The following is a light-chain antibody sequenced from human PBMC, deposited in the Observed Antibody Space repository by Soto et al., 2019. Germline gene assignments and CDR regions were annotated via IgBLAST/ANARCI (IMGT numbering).Light chain of an antibody. CDR3: QHYDNSLLT. CDR2: GAS. J-gene: IGKJ4*01. CDR1: QSISSNY. Sequence: EIVLTQSPGTLFLSPGERATLSCRASQSISSNYLAWYQQKPGQAPRLLIYGASNRATGISDKFSGSGSGTDFALTISRLEPEDFAVYFCQHYDNSLLTFGGGTKVEIK. V-gene: IGKV3-20*01.